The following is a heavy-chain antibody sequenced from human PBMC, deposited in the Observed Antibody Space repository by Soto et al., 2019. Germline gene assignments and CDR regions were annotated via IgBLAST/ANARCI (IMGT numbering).Heavy chain of an antibody. V-gene: IGHV4-30-4*02. CDR1: GRSIRSGVYC. CDR3: ARGSYYYDSSGYLHDAFDI. CDR2: IYYSGST. J-gene: IGHJ3*02. D-gene: IGHD3-22*01. Sequence: SDSLWHSCTVSGRSIRSGVYCLSWVRKPPGKGLEWIGYIYYSGSTYYNPSLKSRVTISVDTSKNQFSLKLSSVTAADTAVYYCARGSYYYDSSGYLHDAFDIWGQGTMVT.